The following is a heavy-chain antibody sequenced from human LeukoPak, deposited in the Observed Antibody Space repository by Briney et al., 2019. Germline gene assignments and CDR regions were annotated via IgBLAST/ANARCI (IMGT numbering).Heavy chain of an antibody. CDR3: ARAAYSSTWYSRYFDL. J-gene: IGHJ2*01. V-gene: IGHV3-48*03. D-gene: IGHD6-13*01. CDR2: ISNSGKTI. Sequence: GGSLRLSCAASGFTFSGYEMNWVRQAPGKGLEWVSYISNSGKTIHYADSVKGRFTISRDNAKNSLYLQMNSLRAGDTAVYYCARAAYSSTWYSRYFDLWGRGTLVTVSS. CDR1: GFTFSGYE.